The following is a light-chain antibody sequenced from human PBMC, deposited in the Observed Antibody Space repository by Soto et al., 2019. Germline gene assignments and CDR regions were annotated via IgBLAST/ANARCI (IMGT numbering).Light chain of an antibody. J-gene: IGLJ2*01. CDR2: EVS. V-gene: IGLV2-8*01. Sequence: QSDLTQPPSASGSPGQSVTISCTGTSSDVGGYNYVSWYQQHPAKAPKLMIYEVSKRPSGVPDRFSGSKSGNTASLTVSGLQAEDEADYFCTSYAGSNNYVVFGGGTKLTVL. CDR1: SSDVGGYNY. CDR3: TSYAGSNNYVV.